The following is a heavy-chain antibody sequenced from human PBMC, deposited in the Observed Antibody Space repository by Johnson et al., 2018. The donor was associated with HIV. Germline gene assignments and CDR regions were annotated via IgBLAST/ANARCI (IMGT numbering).Heavy chain of an antibody. CDR1: GFIFDDYG. Sequence: EQLVESGGGVVRPGGSLRLSCAASGFIFDDYGMSWVRQAPGKGLEWVSGINWNGGNTGYADSVKGRFTISRDNAKNSLYLQMNSLRAEDTAVYYCAYSGSYYSAFDIWGQGTMVTVSS. J-gene: IGHJ3*02. V-gene: IGHV3-20*04. CDR3: AYSGSYYSAFDI. CDR2: INWNGGNT. D-gene: IGHD1-26*01.